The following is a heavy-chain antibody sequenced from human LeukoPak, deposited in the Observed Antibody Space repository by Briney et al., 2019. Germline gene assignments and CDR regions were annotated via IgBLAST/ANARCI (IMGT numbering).Heavy chain of an antibody. CDR2: ISVYNGNT. CDR1: GYTFTSYS. J-gene: IGHJ6*03. V-gene: IGHV1-18*01. D-gene: IGHD3-22*01. CDR3: ARLKASSGYDHYYYYMDV. Sequence: ASVKVSCKASGYTFTSYSISWVRQAPGQGPEWMGWISVYNGNTNYAQKLQGRVTMTTDTSTSTAYMELRSLRSDDTAVYYCARLKASSGYDHYYYYMDVWGQGTLVTVSS.